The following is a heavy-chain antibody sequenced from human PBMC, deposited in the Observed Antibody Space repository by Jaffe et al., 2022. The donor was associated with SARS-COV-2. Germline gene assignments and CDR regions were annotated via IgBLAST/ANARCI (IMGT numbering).Heavy chain of an antibody. Sequence: QVQLVESGGGVVQPGRSLRLSCAASGFTFSSYGMHWVRQAPGKGLEWVAVISYDGSNKYYADSVKGRFTISRDNSKNTLYLQMNSLRAEDTAVYYCAKGLELLRDYYYGMDVWGQGTTVTVSS. CDR3: AKGLELLRDYYYGMDV. J-gene: IGHJ6*02. V-gene: IGHV3-30*18. D-gene: IGHD1-7*01. CDR1: GFTFSSYG. CDR2: ISYDGSNK.